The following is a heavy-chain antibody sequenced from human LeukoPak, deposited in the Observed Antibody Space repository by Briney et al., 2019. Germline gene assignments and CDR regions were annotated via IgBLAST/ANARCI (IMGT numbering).Heavy chain of an antibody. V-gene: IGHV1-18*01. Sequence: GSVKVSCKASGYRLSTSGIASVRQAPGQGLEWVGWISALNGNANNAQTLQGRLTMTTDTHTNTAYMGLRSLRSDDTAVYYCARGDSTDWSEFDYWGQGTRVTVSS. CDR1: GYRLSTSG. CDR2: ISALNGNA. CDR3: ARGDSTDWSEFDY. J-gene: IGHJ4*02. D-gene: IGHD3-3*01.